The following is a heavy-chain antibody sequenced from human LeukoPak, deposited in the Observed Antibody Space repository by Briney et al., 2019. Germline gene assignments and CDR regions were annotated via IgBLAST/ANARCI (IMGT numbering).Heavy chain of an antibody. J-gene: IGHJ4*02. Sequence: PSETLSLTCSVSGGSINSGDYYWNWIRQPAGKGLEWIGRIYTSGSANYNPSLKSRVTISVDTSRNQFSLQLSSVTAADTAVYYCARGRGFASSSYYFDYWGQGTLVTVSS. CDR3: ARGRGFASSSYYFDY. CDR1: GGSINSGDYY. V-gene: IGHV4-61*02. CDR2: IYTSGSA. D-gene: IGHD6-6*01.